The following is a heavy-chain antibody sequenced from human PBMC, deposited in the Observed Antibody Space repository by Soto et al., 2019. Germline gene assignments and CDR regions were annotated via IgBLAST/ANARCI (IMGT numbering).Heavy chain of an antibody. J-gene: IGHJ4*02. CDR1: GFTFSTFG. CDR3: ARDSGTDEGTDY. Sequence: QVQVVESGGGVVQPGTSLRLSCAASGFTFSTFGMHWVRQAPGKGLEWVAVIWPDGKNKYYADSVEGRFTLSRDNSKNTLELQMRSLRDEDTSVYYCARDSGTDEGTDYWGQGTLVLVSP. V-gene: IGHV3-33*01. CDR2: IWPDGKNK.